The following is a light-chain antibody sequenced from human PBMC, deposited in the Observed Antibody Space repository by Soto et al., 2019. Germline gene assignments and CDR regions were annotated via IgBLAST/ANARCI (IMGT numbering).Light chain of an antibody. CDR2: DTS. Sequence: EVVMTQSPATLSVSPGEGVTLSCRASQGIGDTLAWYQHKPGQTPRLLIYDTSTRATGVPARFSGSRSGPEFTLTISSLAPEDFAIYYCHQRQSWPRTFGQGTKVDIK. V-gene: IGKV3-15*01. CDR1: QGIGDT. CDR3: HQRQSWPRT. J-gene: IGKJ1*01.